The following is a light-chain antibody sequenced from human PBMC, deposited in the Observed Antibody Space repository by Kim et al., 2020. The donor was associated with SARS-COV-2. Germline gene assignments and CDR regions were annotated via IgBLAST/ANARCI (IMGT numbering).Light chain of an antibody. J-gene: IGKJ2*03. CDR1: QSVSNS. CDR2: DAS. V-gene: IGKV3-11*01. CDR3: QQRTNWRYS. Sequence: SVSPGETAALSCRASQSVSNSLAWYQQTPGQAPRLLIFDASNRATDIPARFSGSGSGTDFTLTISSLEPEDFAVYFCQQRTNWRYSFGQGTKLEIK.